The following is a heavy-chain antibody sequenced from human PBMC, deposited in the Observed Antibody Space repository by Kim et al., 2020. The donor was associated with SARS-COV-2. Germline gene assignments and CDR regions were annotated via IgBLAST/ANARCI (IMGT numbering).Heavy chain of an antibody. CDR1: GGSISSSSYY. Sequence: SETLSLTCTVSGGSISSSSYYWGWIRQPPGKGLEWIGSIYYSGSTYYNPSLKSQVTISVDTSKNQFSLKLSSVTAADTAVYYCARQTPGIAVAGYYFDYWGQGTLVTVSS. D-gene: IGHD6-19*01. CDR3: ARQTPGIAVAGYYFDY. V-gene: IGHV4-39*01. J-gene: IGHJ4*02. CDR2: IYYSGST.